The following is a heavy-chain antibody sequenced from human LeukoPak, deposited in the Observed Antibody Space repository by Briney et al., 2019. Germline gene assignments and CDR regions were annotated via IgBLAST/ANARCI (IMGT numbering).Heavy chain of an antibody. J-gene: IGHJ4*02. Sequence: NTSETLSLTCAVYGGSFSGYYWSWIRQPPGKGLEWIGEINHSGSTNYNPSLKSRVTISVDTSKNQFSLKLSSVTAADTAVYYCARVGYDSSGYYYEGYWGQGTLVTVSS. CDR2: INHSGST. D-gene: IGHD3-22*01. CDR1: GGSFSGYY. CDR3: ARVGYDSSGYYYEGY. V-gene: IGHV4-34*01.